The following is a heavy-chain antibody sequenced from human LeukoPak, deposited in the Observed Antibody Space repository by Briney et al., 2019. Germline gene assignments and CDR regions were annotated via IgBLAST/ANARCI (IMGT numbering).Heavy chain of an antibody. D-gene: IGHD3-10*01. CDR2: ISYDGSNT. V-gene: IGHV3-30-3*01. CDR1: GFTFSNYA. J-gene: IGHJ4*02. CDR3: ARDLSRGFLWLGGNQDGFAY. Sequence: GGSLGLSCAASGFTFSNYAMHWVRQAPGKGLGWVAVISYDGSNTYYADSVKGRFTISRDNSRNTLYLQVNSLRAEDTAVFYCARDLSRGFLWLGGNQDGFAYWGLGTLVTVSS.